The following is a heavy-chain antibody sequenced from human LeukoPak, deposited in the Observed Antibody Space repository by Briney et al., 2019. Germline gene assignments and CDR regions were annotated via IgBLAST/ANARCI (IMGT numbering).Heavy chain of an antibody. D-gene: IGHD2-2*01. Sequence: GGSLRLSCAASGFTFNYYGMPWVRQAPGKGLEWAAFIRYDGSNKYYTDPVKGRFTISRDNSKNTLYLQMNSLRAEDTAVYYCAKARGYCSSTSCFRPFDYWGQGTLVTVSS. V-gene: IGHV3-30*02. CDR1: GFTFNYYG. CDR2: IRYDGSNK. CDR3: AKARGYCSSTSCFRPFDY. J-gene: IGHJ4*02.